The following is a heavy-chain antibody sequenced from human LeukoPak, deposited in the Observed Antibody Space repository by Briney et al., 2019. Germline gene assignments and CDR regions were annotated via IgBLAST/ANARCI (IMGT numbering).Heavy chain of an antibody. J-gene: IGHJ4*02. Sequence: SETLSLTCTVSGGSISGYYWSWIRQPPGKGLEWIGYIFSSGSTNYNPSLKSRVTISEDTSVNQFSLKRSSVTAADTAVYYCARHYYDRSDSYSFDYWGQGTLVTVSS. D-gene: IGHD3-22*01. V-gene: IGHV4-59*08. CDR3: ARHYYDRSDSYSFDY. CDR1: GGSISGYY. CDR2: IFSSGST.